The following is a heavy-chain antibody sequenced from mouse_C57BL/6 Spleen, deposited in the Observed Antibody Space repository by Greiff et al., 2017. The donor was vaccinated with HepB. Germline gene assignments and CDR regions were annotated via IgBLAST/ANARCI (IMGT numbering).Heavy chain of an antibody. CDR3: AREGGYLLPYYFDY. Sequence: EVKLVESGGGLVKPGGSLKLSCAASGFTFSSYAMSWVRQTPEKRLEWVATISDGGSYTYYPDNVKGRFTISRDNAKNNLYLQMSHLKSEDTAMYYCAREGGYLLPYYFDYWGQGTTLTVSS. V-gene: IGHV5-4*01. CDR1: GFTFSSYA. CDR2: ISDGGSYT. D-gene: IGHD1-1*01. J-gene: IGHJ2*01.